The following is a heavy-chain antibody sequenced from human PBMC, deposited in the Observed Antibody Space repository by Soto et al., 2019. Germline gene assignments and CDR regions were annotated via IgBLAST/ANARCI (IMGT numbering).Heavy chain of an antibody. V-gene: IGHV3-23*01. CDR3: AKDWRDYVWGSYRYSYFDY. J-gene: IGHJ4*02. D-gene: IGHD3-16*02. CDR2: ISGSGGST. Sequence: GESLKISCAASGFTFSSYAMSWVRQAPGKGLEWVSAISGSGGSTYYADSVKGRFTISRDNSKNTLYLQMNSLRAEDTAVYYCAKDWRDYVWGSYRYSYFDYWGQGTLVTVSS. CDR1: GFTFSSYA.